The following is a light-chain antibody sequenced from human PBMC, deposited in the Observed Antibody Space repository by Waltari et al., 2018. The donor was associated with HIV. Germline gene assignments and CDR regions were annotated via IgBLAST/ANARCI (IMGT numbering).Light chain of an antibody. CDR1: SSNLGNNF. CDR2: DNN. CDR3: ATWDRSLSRVI. V-gene: IGLV1-51*01. J-gene: IGLJ2*01. Sequence: QSVLTQPPSVSAAPRQKVTISCSGTSSNLGNNFVSWYQQLPGTAPKLLIYDNNKRPSGIPDRFSGSKSGTSATLGITGLQTGDEADYFCATWDRSLSRVIFGGGTRLTVL.